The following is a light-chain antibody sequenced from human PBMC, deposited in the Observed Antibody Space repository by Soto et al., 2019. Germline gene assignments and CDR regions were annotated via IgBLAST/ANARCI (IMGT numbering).Light chain of an antibody. CDR3: QQYDTWPYT. Sequence: EIVMTQSQDTLSVSPGERATVSCRASQCVGINLGWYQQKPGQAPRLLISGASTRATGIPVRFSGSGSGTEFTLTISSLLSEDFAVYYCQQYDTWPYTLCRVTKVDI. CDR1: QCVGIN. J-gene: IGKJ2*01. V-gene: IGKV3-15*01. CDR2: GAS.